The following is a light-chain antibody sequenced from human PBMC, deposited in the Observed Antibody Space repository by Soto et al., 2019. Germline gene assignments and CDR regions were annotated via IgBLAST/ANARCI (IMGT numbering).Light chain of an antibody. CDR3: QQSYNTPRT. CDR2: AAS. Sequence: DIQMTQSPSSLSASVGDRVTITCRASQDISNYLNWYQQIPGTAPRLLIYAASSLQSGVPSRFSGSRSGTDFTLTISSLQPGDFATYFCQQSYNTPRTVGQGTKVDSK. V-gene: IGKV1-39*01. CDR1: QDISNY. J-gene: IGKJ1*01.